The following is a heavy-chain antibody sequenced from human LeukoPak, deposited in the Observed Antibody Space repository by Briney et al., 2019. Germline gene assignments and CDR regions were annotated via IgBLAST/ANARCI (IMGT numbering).Heavy chain of an antibody. Sequence: SETLSLTCTVSGYSISSGYYWGWIRQPPGKGLGWIGSIYHSGSTYYNPSLKSRVTISVDTSKNQFSLKLSSVTAADTAMYYCARDQPYMDVWGKGTTVTVSS. CDR3: ARDQPYMDV. CDR1: GYSISSGYY. J-gene: IGHJ6*03. CDR2: IYHSGST. V-gene: IGHV4-38-2*02.